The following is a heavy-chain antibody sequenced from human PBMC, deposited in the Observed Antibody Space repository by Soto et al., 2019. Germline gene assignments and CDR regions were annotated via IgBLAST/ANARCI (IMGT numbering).Heavy chain of an antibody. CDR2: IIPIFGTA. D-gene: IGHD4-17*01. V-gene: IGHV1-69*06. CDR3: ARVNTARTTVVIYYFDY. Sequence: SVKVSCKASGGTFSSYAISWVRQAPGQGLEWMGGIIPIFGTANYAQKFQGRVTITADKSTSTAYMELSSLRSEDTAVYYCARVNTARTTVVIYYFDYWGQGNLVTVSS. J-gene: IGHJ4*02. CDR1: GGTFSSYA.